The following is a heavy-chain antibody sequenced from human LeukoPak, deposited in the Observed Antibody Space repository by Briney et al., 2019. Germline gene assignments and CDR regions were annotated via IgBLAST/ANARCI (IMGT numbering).Heavy chain of an antibody. J-gene: IGHJ4*02. CDR3: AKDRRVATISGYFDY. D-gene: IGHD5-12*01. V-gene: IGHV3-23*01. CDR2: ISGSGGST. Sequence: GGSLRLSCAASGFTFSSYGMSWVRQAPGKGLEWVSAISGSGGSTDYADSVKGRFTISRDNSKNTLYLQMNSLRAEDTAVYYCAKDRRVATISGYFDYWGQGTLVTVSS. CDR1: GFTFSSYG.